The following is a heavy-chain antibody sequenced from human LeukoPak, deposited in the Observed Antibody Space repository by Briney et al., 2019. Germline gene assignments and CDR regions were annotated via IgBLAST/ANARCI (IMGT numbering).Heavy chain of an antibody. CDR1: GGSFSGYY. CDR3: ARARAGHFDY. J-gene: IGHJ4*02. Sequence: SETLSLTCAVYGGSFSGYYWSWIRQPPGKGLEWIGEINHSGSTNYNPPLKSRVTISVDTSKNQFSLKLSSVTAADTAVYYCARARAGHFDYWGQGTLVTVSS. CDR2: INHSGST. V-gene: IGHV4-34*01.